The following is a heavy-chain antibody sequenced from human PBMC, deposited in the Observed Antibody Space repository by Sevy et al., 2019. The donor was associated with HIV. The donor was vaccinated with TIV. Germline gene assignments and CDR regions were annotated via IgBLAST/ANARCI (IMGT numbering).Heavy chain of an antibody. CDR2: ISSSSSNI. CDR3: ARDRDGSGSAGGYGMDV. D-gene: IGHD3-10*01. CDR1: GITFSYYS. Sequence: GGSLRLSCVGSGITFSYYSMNWVRQAPGKGLEWVSSISSSSSNIYYADSVKGRFTISRDNAKESRYLQMNSLRAKDTADYYCARDRDGSGSAGGYGMDVWGQGTTVTVSS. J-gene: IGHJ6*02. V-gene: IGHV3-21*01.